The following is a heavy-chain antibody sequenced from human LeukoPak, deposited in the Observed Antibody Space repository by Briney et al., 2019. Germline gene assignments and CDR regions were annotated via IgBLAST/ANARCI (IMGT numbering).Heavy chain of an antibody. V-gene: IGHV4-59*08. CDR3: ARHVSGDYDY. CDR2: IYYSGTT. Sequence: SETLSLTCTVSGGSISSYYWSWIRQPPGKGLEWIGYIYYSGTTNYNPSLKSRVTISVDTSKNEISLKLYSVTAADTPVYYCARHVSGDYDYWGQGTLVTVSS. J-gene: IGHJ4*02. CDR1: GGSISSYY. D-gene: IGHD5/OR15-5a*01.